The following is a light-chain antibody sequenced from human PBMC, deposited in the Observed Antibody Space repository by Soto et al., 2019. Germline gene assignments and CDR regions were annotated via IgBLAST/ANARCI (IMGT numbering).Light chain of an antibody. V-gene: IGKV1-27*01. CDR3: QKYNSALT. CDR2: SAS. Sequence: DIQMTQSPSSLSASVGERATITCRASQSISGYLNWYQQIPGKAPKLLIYSASTLQSGVPSRFSGSGSGIDFTLTISSLQPEDVATYFCQKYNSALTFGQGTRLEIK. J-gene: IGKJ5*01. CDR1: QSISGY.